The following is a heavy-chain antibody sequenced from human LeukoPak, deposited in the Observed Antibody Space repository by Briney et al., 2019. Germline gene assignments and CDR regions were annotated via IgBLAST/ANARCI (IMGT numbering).Heavy chain of an antibody. CDR3: ARDGSRNYDFWSGYYYYYYGMDV. V-gene: IGHV3-7*01. Sequence: GGSLRLSCAASGSTFSSYWVSWVRQAPGKGLKWVANIKQDGSEKYYMDSVKGRFTISRDNAKNSLYLQMNSLRAEDTAVYYCARDGSRNYDFWSGYYYYYYGMDVWGQGTTVTVSS. CDR1: GSTFSSYW. J-gene: IGHJ6*02. CDR2: IKQDGSEK. D-gene: IGHD3-3*01.